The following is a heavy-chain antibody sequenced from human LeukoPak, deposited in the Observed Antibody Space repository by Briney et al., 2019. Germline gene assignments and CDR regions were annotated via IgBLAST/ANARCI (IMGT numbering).Heavy chain of an antibody. D-gene: IGHD6-13*01. CDR1: GGSISSSPYY. Sequence: PSETLSFTCTVSGGSISSSPYYWGWIRQPPGKGLEWIGSIYYSGTTHYNPSLESRVTISVDTSKNQFSLKLSSVTAADTAVYYCARQHSSSWYWWFDPWGQGTLVTVSS. J-gene: IGHJ5*02. V-gene: IGHV4-39*07. CDR3: ARQHSSSWYWWFDP. CDR2: IYYSGTT.